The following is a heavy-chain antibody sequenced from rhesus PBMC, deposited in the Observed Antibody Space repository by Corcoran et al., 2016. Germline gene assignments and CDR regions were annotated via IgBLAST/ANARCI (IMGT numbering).Heavy chain of an antibody. Sequence: QLQLQESGPGLVKPSETLSLPCAVSGYSISSGYGWSWIRQPPGKGLEWIGYISYSGSTSYNPSLKSRVTISRDTSKNQFSLKLSSVTAADTAVYYCARDLISGGYFDYWGQGVLVTVSS. V-gene: IGHV4-122*02. J-gene: IGHJ4*01. CDR1: GYSISSGYG. CDR3: ARDLISGGYFDY. CDR2: ISYSGST. D-gene: IGHD3-3*01.